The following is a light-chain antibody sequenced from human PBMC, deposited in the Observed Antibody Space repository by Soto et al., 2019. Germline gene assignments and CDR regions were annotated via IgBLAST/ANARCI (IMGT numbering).Light chain of an antibody. V-gene: IGLV2-14*01. CDR2: DVS. J-gene: IGLJ1*01. CDR1: SSDVGDYNY. Sequence: QSVLTQPASGSGSPGQSSTISCTGTSSDVGDYNYVSWYQQHPGKAPKLMIYDVSNRPSGVSNRFSGSKSGNTASLTISGLQAEDEADYYCSSYPSSSTCVFGTGTKVTV. CDR3: SSYPSSSTCV.